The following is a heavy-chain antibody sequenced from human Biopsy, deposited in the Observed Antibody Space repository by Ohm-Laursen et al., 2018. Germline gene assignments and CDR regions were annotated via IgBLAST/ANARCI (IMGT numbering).Heavy chain of an antibody. J-gene: IGHJ4*02. Sequence: SLRLSCAASGFTFSSNAMSWVRQAPGKGLEWVSGISGLTSGTYYADSVKGRFTISRDNSKNTLYLQMSSLRAEDTALYYCAKCMTYSGDGIDYWGQGTLVTVSS. CDR1: GFTFSSNA. D-gene: IGHD5-12*01. V-gene: IGHV3-23*01. CDR3: AKCMTYSGDGIDY. CDR2: ISGLTSGT.